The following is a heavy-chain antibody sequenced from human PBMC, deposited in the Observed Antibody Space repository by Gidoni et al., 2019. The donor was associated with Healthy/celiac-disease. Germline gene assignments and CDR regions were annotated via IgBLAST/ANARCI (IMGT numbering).Heavy chain of an antibody. D-gene: IGHD3-22*01. J-gene: IGHJ4*02. Sequence: QVQLVPSGPEVKKPGASAKLSCTASAYTFTSYGISWGRQAPGQGLAGMGWISAYNGNTNYAQKLRGRVTMTTDTSTGTAYMELRSLRSDDTAVYYCARDDSSGYYRSFDYWGQGTLVTVSS. CDR3: ARDDSSGYYRSFDY. CDR1: AYTFTSYG. V-gene: IGHV1-18*01. CDR2: ISAYNGNT.